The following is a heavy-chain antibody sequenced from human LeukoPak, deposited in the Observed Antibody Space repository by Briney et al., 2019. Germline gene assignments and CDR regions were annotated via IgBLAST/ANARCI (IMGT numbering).Heavy chain of an antibody. CDR2: ILGSGGST. V-gene: IGHV3-23*01. CDR1: GFTFSNYA. Sequence: PGPSLRLSCAPSGFTFSNYAMSRVRQAPGKGLEWVSAILGSGGSTYYADSVKARFTLSRDNSKSTLYLQMNSLRAEDTALYYCAKWGDYDVLTGYYVPDYWGQGTLVTVSS. J-gene: IGHJ4*02. CDR3: AKWGDYDVLTGYYVPDY. D-gene: IGHD3-9*01.